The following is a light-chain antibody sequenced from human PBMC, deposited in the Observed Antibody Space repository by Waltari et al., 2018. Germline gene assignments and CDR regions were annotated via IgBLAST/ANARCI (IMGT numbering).Light chain of an antibody. CDR3: AAWDDSLNGYV. CDR1: SSNIGSNP. CDR2: SNN. J-gene: IGLJ1*01. Sequence: QSVLTQPPSASGTPGQRVPIPCSGSSSNIGSNPVNWYQQLPGTAPKLLIYSNNQRPSGVPDRFSGSKSGTSASLAISGLQSEDEADYYCAAWDDSLNGYVFGTGTKVTVL. V-gene: IGLV1-44*01.